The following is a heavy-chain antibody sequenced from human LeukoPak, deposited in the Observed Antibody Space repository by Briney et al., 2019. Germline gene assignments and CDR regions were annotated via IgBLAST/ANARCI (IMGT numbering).Heavy chain of an antibody. D-gene: IGHD3-16*02. CDR2: IYYSGST. CDR1: GGSISSGDYY. CDR3: ARGVRYYDYVWGSYRFSYFDY. Sequence: SETLPLTCTVSGGSISSGDYYWSWIRQPPGKGLEWIGYIYYSGSTYYNPSLKSRVTISVDTSKNQFSLKLSSVTAADTAVYYCARGVRYYDYVWGSYRFSYFDYWGQGTLVTVSS. V-gene: IGHV4-30-4*01. J-gene: IGHJ4*02.